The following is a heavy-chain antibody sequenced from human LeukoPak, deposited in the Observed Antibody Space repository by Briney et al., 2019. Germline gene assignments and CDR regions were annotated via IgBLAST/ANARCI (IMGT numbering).Heavy chain of an antibody. V-gene: IGHV3-23*01. J-gene: IGHJ5*02. CDR3: AKDRPEYYYDSSGYYH. Sequence: GGSLRLSCAASGFTFSSYAMSWVRQAPGKGLEWVSAISGSGGSTYYAASVKGRFTISRDNSKNTLYLQMNSLRAEDTAVYYCAKDRPEYYYDSSGYYHWGQGTLVTVSS. CDR2: ISGSGGST. D-gene: IGHD3-22*01. CDR1: GFTFSSYA.